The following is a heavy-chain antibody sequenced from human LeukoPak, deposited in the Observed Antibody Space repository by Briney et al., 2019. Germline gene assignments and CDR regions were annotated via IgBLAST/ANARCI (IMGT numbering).Heavy chain of an antibody. J-gene: IGHJ4*01. CDR3: ARGLNFWSSYSTRGFDY. Sequence: PGGSLRLSCAASGFTFSSYSMTWVRQAPGKGLEWVSSITTSSNYIDYADSVKGRFTISRDNAKNSLYLQMNSLRAEDTAVYYCARGLNFWSSYSTRGFDYWGQGTLVTVSS. D-gene: IGHD3-3*01. CDR2: ITTSSNYI. CDR1: GFTFSSYS. V-gene: IGHV3-21*01.